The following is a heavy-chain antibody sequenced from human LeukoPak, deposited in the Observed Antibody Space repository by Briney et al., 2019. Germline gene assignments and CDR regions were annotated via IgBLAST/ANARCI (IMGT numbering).Heavy chain of an antibody. CDR3: VRARDIAVSWFGDLLSSETYFDY. CDR2: IYYSGST. D-gene: IGHD3-10*01. Sequence: SETLSLTCTVSGGSISSYYWSWIRQPPGKGREWIGYIYYSGSTNYNPSLKSRVTISVDTSKNQFSLKLSSVTAADAAVYYCVRARDIAVSWFGDLLSSETYFDYWGQGTLVTVSS. V-gene: IGHV4-59*01. CDR1: GGSISSYY. J-gene: IGHJ4*02.